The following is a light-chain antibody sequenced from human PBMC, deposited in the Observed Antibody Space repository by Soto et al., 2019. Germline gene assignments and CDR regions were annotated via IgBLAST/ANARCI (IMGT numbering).Light chain of an antibody. V-gene: IGLV2-14*01. CDR1: SSDVGGYNY. J-gene: IGLJ1*01. Sequence: QSALTQPASVSGSPGQSITISCTGTSSDVGGYNYVSWYQQHPGKAPKLKIYDVSNRPSGVSNRFSGSKSGNTASLTISGLQAEDEADYYCSSYTSSSTLLYVFGTGTKLTVL. CDR3: SSYTSSSTLLYV. CDR2: DVS.